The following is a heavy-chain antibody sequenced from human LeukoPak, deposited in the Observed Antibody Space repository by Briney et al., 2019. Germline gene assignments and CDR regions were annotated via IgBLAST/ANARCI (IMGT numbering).Heavy chain of an antibody. CDR1: GGTFSSYA. Sequence: GASVKVSCKASGGTFSSYAISWVRQAPGQGLEWMGGIIPIFGTANYAQKFQGRVTITADKSTSTAYMELSSLRSEDTAVYYYASRIAVASDAFDIWGQGTMVTVSS. CDR2: IIPIFGTA. J-gene: IGHJ3*02. D-gene: IGHD6-19*01. CDR3: ASRIAVASDAFDI. V-gene: IGHV1-69*06.